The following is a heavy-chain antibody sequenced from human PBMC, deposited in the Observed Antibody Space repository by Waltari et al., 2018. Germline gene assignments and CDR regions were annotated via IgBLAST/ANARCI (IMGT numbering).Heavy chain of an antibody. V-gene: IGHV1-46*01. CDR2: NKPCGGRT. Sequence: QVQLVQSGAEVREPGASVKISCKASGYSFLTHYMHWVRLAPGGGPEWVGGNKPCGGRTSCSKKFMGRVTLTREPSPSAFYMELNSLRSDDTAVYYCARDSGGGSRGRFLYDYHYMDVWGKGTTVTVSS. J-gene: IGHJ6*03. CDR3: ARDSGGGSRGRFLYDYHYMDV. CDR1: GYSFLTHY. D-gene: IGHD3-3*01.